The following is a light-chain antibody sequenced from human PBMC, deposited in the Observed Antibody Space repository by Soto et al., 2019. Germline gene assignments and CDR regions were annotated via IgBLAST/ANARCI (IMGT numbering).Light chain of an antibody. CDR1: QSISSW. CDR2: RAS. Sequence: DIQMTQSPSTLSASVGDRVTITCRASQSISSWLAWYQQKPGKAPKLLIYRASILESGVPSRFSGSGSGTEFTLTISSLQPDDFATYYCQQYNSYLLTFGPGTTVDIK. V-gene: IGKV1-5*03. CDR3: QQYNSYLLT. J-gene: IGKJ3*01.